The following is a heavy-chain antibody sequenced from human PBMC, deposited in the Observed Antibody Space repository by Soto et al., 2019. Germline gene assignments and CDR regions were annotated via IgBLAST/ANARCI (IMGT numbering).Heavy chain of an antibody. CDR1: GFTFSSYA. V-gene: IGHV3-30-3*01. CDR3: ARDTAMVKAVYYFDY. J-gene: IGHJ4*02. Sequence: GGSLRLSCAASGFTFSSYAMHWVRQAPGKGLEWVAVISYDGSNKYYADSVKGRFTISRDNSKNTLYLQMNSLRAEDTAVYYCARDTAMVKAVYYFDYWGQGTLVTVSS. CDR2: ISYDGSNK. D-gene: IGHD5-18*01.